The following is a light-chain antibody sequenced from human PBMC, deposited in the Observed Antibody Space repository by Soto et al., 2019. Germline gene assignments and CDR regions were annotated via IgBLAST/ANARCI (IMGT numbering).Light chain of an antibody. V-gene: IGKV1-5*01. CDR2: DAS. CDR3: QQANSFPIT. J-gene: IGKJ5*01. CDR1: QTISSW. Sequence: DIQMSQSPSTLSASVGDRVIITCRASQTISSWLAWYQQKPGKAPKLLIYDASNLQSGVPSRYSGSGYGTDFTLTISSLQPEDFATYYCQQANSFPITFGQGTRLEIK.